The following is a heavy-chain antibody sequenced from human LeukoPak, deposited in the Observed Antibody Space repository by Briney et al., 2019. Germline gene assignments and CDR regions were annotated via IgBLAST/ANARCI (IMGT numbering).Heavy chain of an antibody. V-gene: IGHV1-8*01. Sequence: ASVKVSCKASGYTFTSYDINWVRQATGQGLEWMGWMNPNSGDTDYAQKFQGRVTMTRNTSISTAYMELSSLRSEDTAVYYCARGSDGSGSSYGMDVWGQGTTVTVSS. D-gene: IGHD3-10*01. CDR3: ARGSDGSGSSYGMDV. J-gene: IGHJ6*02. CDR1: GYTFTSYD. CDR2: MNPNSGDT.